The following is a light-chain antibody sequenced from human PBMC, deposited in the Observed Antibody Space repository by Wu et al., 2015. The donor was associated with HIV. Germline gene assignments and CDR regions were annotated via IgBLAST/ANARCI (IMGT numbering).Light chain of an antibody. CDR2: GAS. J-gene: IGKJ2*01. CDR3: QHYSGWPPYT. Sequence: EIVMTQSPATLSVSPGERATLSCRASQSISNHLAWYQQKPGQAPRLLIYGASTRATGIPARFGGSGSGTEFTLTISNLRSEDFAVYYCQHYSGWPPYTFGQGTKLEIK. CDR1: QSISNH. V-gene: IGKV3-15*01.